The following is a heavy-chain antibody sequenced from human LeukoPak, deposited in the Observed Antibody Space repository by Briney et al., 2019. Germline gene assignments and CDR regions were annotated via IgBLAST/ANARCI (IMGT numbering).Heavy chain of an antibody. Sequence: SETLSLTCTVSGGSISSSSYYWGWIRQPPGKGLEWIGSIYYSGSTYYNPSLKSRVTISVDTSKNQFSLKLSSVTAADTAVYYCARVLGSQGDILTGRESNWFDPWGQGTLVTVSS. J-gene: IGHJ5*02. CDR1: GGSISSSSYY. D-gene: IGHD3-9*01. CDR3: ARVLGSQGDILTGRESNWFDP. V-gene: IGHV4-39*01. CDR2: IYYSGST.